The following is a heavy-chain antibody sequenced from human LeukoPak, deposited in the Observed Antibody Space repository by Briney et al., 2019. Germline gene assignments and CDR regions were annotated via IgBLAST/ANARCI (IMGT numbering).Heavy chain of an antibody. D-gene: IGHD3-3*01. CDR1: GYTFTSYT. CDR2: ISAYNGDT. Sequence: ASVKVSCKASGYTFTSYTIMWVRQAPGQGLEWMGYISAYNGDTYYVPKFQGRATMTTDTSTNTAFMELRSLRSDDTAIYYCARVKIFGVAISNWFDPWGQPTLVTVSS. V-gene: IGHV1-18*01. CDR3: ARVKIFGVAISNWFDP. J-gene: IGHJ5*02.